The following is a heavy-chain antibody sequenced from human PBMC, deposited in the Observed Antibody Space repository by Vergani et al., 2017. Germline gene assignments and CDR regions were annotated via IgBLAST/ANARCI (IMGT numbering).Heavy chain of an antibody. CDR2: IYYSGST. CDR3: ARGTRLRFLEWLSYYYYGMDV. CDR1: GGSISSGGYY. J-gene: IGHJ6*02. D-gene: IGHD3-3*01. V-gene: IGHV4-31*03. Sequence: QVQLQESGPGLVKPSQTLSLTCTVSGGSISSGGYYWSWIRQHPGKGLEWIGYIYYSGSTYYNPSLKSRVTISVDTSKNQFSLKLSSVTAADTAVYYCARGTRLRFLEWLSYYYYGMDVWGQGTTVTVSS.